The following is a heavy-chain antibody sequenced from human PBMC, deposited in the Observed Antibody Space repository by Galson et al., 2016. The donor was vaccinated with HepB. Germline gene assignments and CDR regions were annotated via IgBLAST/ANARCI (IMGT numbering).Heavy chain of an antibody. Sequence: SLRLSCAASGFTFSTYSMNWVRQAPGKGPERVSYISSRSSTVYYADSLKGRFTISRDNAKNSLYLQMNSLRDEDTAVFYCARDGGRGYTYGYFDYWGRGTLVTVSS. D-gene: IGHD5-18*01. J-gene: IGHJ4*02. CDR3: ARDGGRGYTYGYFDY. V-gene: IGHV3-48*02. CDR2: ISSRSSTV. CDR1: GFTFSTYS.